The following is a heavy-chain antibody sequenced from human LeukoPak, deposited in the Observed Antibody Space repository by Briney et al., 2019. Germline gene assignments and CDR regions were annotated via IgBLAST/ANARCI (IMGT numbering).Heavy chain of an antibody. CDR1: GDSISSYY. CDR3: ARLTRLSTSPDRYYLDY. V-gene: IGHV4-4*09. J-gene: IGHJ4*02. D-gene: IGHD6-6*01. Sequence: PSETLSLTCTVSGDSISSYYWSWIRQPPGKGLEWIGYIHTGGGTSYTPSLKGRVTISIDTSKNQFSLKLSSVTAADSAVYYCARLTRLSTSPDRYYLDYWGQGTLVTVSS. CDR2: IHTGGGT.